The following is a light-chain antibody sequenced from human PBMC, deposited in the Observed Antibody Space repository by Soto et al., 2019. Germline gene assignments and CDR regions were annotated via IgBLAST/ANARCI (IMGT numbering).Light chain of an antibody. Sequence: QSALTQPPSASGSPGQSVTISCTGTSSDVGGYNYVSWYQQHPGKAPKLMIYEVSERPSGVPDRFSGSKSSNTASLTVSGLQAEDEADYYCSSYAGSNNFVFGTGTRSP. CDR2: EVS. V-gene: IGLV2-8*01. CDR3: SSYAGSNNFV. J-gene: IGLJ1*01. CDR1: SSDVGGYNY.